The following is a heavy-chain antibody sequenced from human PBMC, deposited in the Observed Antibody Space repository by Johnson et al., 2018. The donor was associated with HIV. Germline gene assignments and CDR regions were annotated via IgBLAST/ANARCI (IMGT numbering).Heavy chain of an antibody. V-gene: IGHV3-30*02. CDR3: AREALYAFDI. CDR2: IRYDGSNK. J-gene: IGHJ3*02. Sequence: VLLVESGGGVVQPGGSLRLSCAASGFTFSSDGMHWVRQAPGKGLEWVTFIRYDGSNKYYADSVKGRFTISRDNAKNSLYLQMNSLRAEDTAVYYCAREALYAFDIWGQGTMVPVSS. CDR1: GFTFSSDG.